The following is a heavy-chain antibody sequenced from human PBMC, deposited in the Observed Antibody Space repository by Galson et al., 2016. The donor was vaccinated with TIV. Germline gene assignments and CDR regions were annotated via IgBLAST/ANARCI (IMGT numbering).Heavy chain of an antibody. CDR1: GFTFSSHG. CDR3: AKDPRIYGDYLLAYFDY. V-gene: IGHV3-30*18. D-gene: IGHD4-17*01. Sequence: LSCAASGFTFSSHGIHWVRQAPGKGLEWVAVISYDEKYKHYADSVKGRFTISRDNSKNMVYLQMNSLRPEDTAVYFCAKDPRIYGDYLLAYFDYWGQGILVTVSS. CDR2: ISYDEKYK. J-gene: IGHJ4*02.